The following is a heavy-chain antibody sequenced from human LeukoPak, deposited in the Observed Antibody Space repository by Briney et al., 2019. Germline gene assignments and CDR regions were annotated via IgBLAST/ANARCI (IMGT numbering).Heavy chain of an antibody. J-gene: IGHJ4*02. CDR1: GFTFSSYG. CDR2: IRYDGSNK. CDR3: AKDAAVALYYFDY. D-gene: IGHD6-19*01. V-gene: IGHV3-30*02. Sequence: GGSLRLSCAASGFTFSSYGMHWVRQAPGKGLEWVAFIRYDGSNKYYADSVKGRFTISRDNSKNTLYLQMNSLRAEDTAVYYCAKDAAVALYYFDYWGQGTLVTVSS.